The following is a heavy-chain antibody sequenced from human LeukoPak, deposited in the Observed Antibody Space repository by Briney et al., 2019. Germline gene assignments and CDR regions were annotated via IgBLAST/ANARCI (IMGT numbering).Heavy chain of an antibody. CDR3: ARDTYTSTWSFDP. CDR2: IYSGGTT. V-gene: IGHV3-66*01. Sequence: GGSLRLSCAVSGFTVSSNYMSWVRQAPGKGLGWVSVIYSGGTTYYADSVKGRFTISRDDSKNTLYLQMNSLRAEDTAVYYCARDTYTSTWSFDPWGQGTLVTVSS. D-gene: IGHD6-13*01. CDR1: GFTVSSNY. J-gene: IGHJ5*02.